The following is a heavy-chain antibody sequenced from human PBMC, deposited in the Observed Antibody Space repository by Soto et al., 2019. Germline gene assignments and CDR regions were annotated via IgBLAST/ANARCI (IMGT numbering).Heavy chain of an antibody. J-gene: IGHJ4*02. V-gene: IGHV1-3*01. CDR2: INPANGDI. Sequence: ASVKVSCKTSGYSFTSFFLHWMRQAPGQRLEWMGWINPANGDIMYSQKFLGRVSNTRDTSATTAYMELTSLTSEDTAVYYCARGPSSGCFDSWGQGTLVTVSS. CDR1: GYSFTSFF. CDR3: ARGPSSGCFDS. D-gene: IGHD5-12*01.